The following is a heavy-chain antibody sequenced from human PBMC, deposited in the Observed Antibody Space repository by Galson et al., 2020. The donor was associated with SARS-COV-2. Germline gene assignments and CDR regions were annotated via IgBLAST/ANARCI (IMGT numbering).Heavy chain of an antibody. V-gene: IGHV3-11*05. CDR3: AKDRAFGALDSFDL. Sequence: GGSLRLSCVASGFSIDSHYMAWFRQAPGKGLEWVSHVSTDSSTKSADSVQGRFTISRDNSKNSLYLQMNNLRPEDTALYYCAKDRAFGALDSFDLWGQGTMVDVSS. J-gene: IGHJ3*01. CDR1: GFSIDSHY. CDR2: VSTDSST. D-gene: IGHD1-26*01.